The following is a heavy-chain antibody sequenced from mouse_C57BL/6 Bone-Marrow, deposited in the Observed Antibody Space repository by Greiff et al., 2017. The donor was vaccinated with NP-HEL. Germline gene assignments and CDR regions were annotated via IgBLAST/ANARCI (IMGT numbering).Heavy chain of an antibody. D-gene: IGHD2-2*01. Sequence: EVMLVESEGGLVQPGSSMKLSCTASGFTFSDYYMAWVRQVPEKGLEWVANINYDGSSTYYLDSLKSRFIISRDNAKNILYLQMSSLKSEDTATYYCARGYGCYFDYWGQGTTLTVSS. CDR2: INYDGSST. CDR1: GFTFSDYY. V-gene: IGHV5-16*01. J-gene: IGHJ2*01. CDR3: ARGYGCYFDY.